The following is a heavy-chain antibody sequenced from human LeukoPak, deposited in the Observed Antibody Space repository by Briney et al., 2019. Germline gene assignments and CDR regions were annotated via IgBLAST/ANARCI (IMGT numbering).Heavy chain of an antibody. D-gene: IGHD2-2*01. CDR1: GFTFSRYW. V-gene: IGHV3-74*03. J-gene: IGHJ4*02. CDR2: INSDGSSI. CDR3: AKTSSTSRIFDY. Sequence: GGSLRLSCVASGFTFSRYWMHWVRQAPGMGLVWVSRINSDGSSITYADSVKGRFTISRDNSKNTLYLQMNSLRAEDTAVYYCAKTSSTSRIFDYWGQGTLVTVSS.